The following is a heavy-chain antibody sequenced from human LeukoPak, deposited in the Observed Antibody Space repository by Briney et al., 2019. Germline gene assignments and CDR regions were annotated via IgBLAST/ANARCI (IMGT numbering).Heavy chain of an antibody. CDR1: GFTFDDYV. CDR3: AKDIVAAVAGNSNFDY. J-gene: IGHJ4*02. CDR2: ISWNSGSI. D-gene: IGHD6-19*01. Sequence: GGSLRLSCVASGFTFDDYVMHWVRQAPGKGLEWVSGISWNSGSIGYADSVKGRFTISRDNAKNSLYLQMNSLRAEDTALYYCAKDIVAAVAGNSNFDYWGQGTLVTVSS. V-gene: IGHV3-9*01.